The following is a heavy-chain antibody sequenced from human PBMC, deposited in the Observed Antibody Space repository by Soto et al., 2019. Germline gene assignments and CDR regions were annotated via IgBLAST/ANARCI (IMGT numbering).Heavy chain of an antibody. CDR1: GDSISSGSAY. CDR2: FYYSGNT. Sequence: QLQLQESGPGLVKPSETLSLTCTVSGDSISSGSAYWGWVRQPPGKGLEWIGSFYYSGNTHYNPSLKSRATISVDTSKNQFSLKLSSVTATDRAVYYCARHLGPTGPSCWGQGTLVTVSS. CDR3: ARHLGPTGPSC. V-gene: IGHV4-39*01. D-gene: IGHD1-26*01. J-gene: IGHJ4*02.